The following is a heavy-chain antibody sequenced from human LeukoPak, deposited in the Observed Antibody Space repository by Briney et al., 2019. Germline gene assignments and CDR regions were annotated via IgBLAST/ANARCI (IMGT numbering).Heavy chain of an antibody. V-gene: IGHV4-39*01. CDR1: GGSISSSNYY. CDR3: ARVPTVTFFDY. CDR2: IYYSGNT. D-gene: IGHD4-17*01. J-gene: IGHJ4*02. Sequence: SETLSLTCSVSGGSISSSNYYWGWIRQPPGKGLEWIGTIYYSGNTYYNPSLKSRVTISVDTSKNQFSLKLSSVTAADTAVYYCARVPTVTFFDYWGQGTLVTVSS.